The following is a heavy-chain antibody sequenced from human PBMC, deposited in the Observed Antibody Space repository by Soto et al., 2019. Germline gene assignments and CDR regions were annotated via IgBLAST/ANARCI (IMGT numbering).Heavy chain of an antibody. CDR1: GFTFSNFW. V-gene: IGHV3-7*01. J-gene: IGHJ4*02. CDR2: INQNGGAM. CDR3: ARVWNDGRFDY. Sequence: EVQLVESGGGLVQPGGSLRLSCAASGFTFSNFWMTWVRQAPGKGLEWVASINQNGGAMHYVDSVKGRFTVSRDNAKNSLYLQVNSLRAADTAVFYCARVWNDGRFDYWGQGTLVTVSS. D-gene: IGHD1-1*01.